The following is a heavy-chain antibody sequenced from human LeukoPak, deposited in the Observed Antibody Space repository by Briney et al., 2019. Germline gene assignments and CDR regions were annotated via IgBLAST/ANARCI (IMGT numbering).Heavy chain of an antibody. J-gene: IGHJ4*02. D-gene: IGHD1-26*01. V-gene: IGHV4-59*01. CDR1: GGSLSRYY. Sequence: SETLSLTCTVSGGSLSRYYWTWIRQPPGKGLEWIGYIFYSGSTNYSPSLKSRVSISIDTSQNQFSLKLFSVTAADTAFYYCARVRPDIVGDTTQFYFDNWGQGTLVTVSS. CDR2: IFYSGST. CDR3: ARVRPDIVGDTTQFYFDN.